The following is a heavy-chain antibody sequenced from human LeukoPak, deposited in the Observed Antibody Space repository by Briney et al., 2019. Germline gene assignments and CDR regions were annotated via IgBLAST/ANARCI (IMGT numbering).Heavy chain of an antibody. CDR3: ARGSRAGDFDAFDI. CDR2: IHYSGST. CDR1: GGSISSYY. V-gene: IGHV4-59*01. J-gene: IGHJ3*02. D-gene: IGHD3-16*01. Sequence: SETLSLTCTVSGGSISSYYWSWIRQPPGKGLEWIGYIHYSGSTNYNPSLKSRVTISVDTSKNQFSLKLSSVTAADTAVYYCARGSRAGDFDAFDIWGQGTKVTVSS.